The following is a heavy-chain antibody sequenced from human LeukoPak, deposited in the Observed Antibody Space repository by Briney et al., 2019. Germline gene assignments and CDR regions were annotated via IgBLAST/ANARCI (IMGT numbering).Heavy chain of an antibody. CDR1: GFTFGDYA. CDR3: TRVFPRGLYYYYYMDV. Sequence: GGSLRLXCTASGFTFGDYAMSWVRQAPGKGLEWVGFIRSKAYGVTTEYAASVKGRFTISRDDSKSIAYLQMNSLKTEDTAVYYCTRVFPRGLYYYYYMDVWVKGTTVTVSS. V-gene: IGHV3-49*04. CDR2: IRSKAYGVTT. J-gene: IGHJ6*03.